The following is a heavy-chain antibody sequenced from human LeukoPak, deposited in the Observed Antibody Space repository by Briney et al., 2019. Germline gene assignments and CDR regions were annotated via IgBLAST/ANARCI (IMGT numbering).Heavy chain of an antibody. D-gene: IGHD6-19*01. Sequence: GGSLRLSCAASGFTFSSYAMSWVRQAPGKGLEWVSAISGSGGSTYYADSVKGRFTISRDNSKHTLYLQMNSLRAEDTAVYYCAKDRVAVAGYNWFDPWGQGTLVTVSS. CDR1: GFTFSSYA. J-gene: IGHJ5*02. CDR2: ISGSGGST. V-gene: IGHV3-23*01. CDR3: AKDRVAVAGYNWFDP.